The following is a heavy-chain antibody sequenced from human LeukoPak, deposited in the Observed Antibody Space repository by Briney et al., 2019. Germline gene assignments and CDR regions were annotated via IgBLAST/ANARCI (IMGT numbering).Heavy chain of an antibody. V-gene: IGHV3-23*01. CDR3: AKGPVRSSPYYFDY. CDR1: VFTFSNYA. D-gene: IGHD6-6*01. Sequence: GESLRLSCEASVFTFSNYAMTWVRQAPGKGLEWVSTILGSGGTTFYADTVKGRFTISRDNSKNTLYLQLNSLRAEDTAVYYCAKGPVRSSPYYFDYWGQGTLVTVSS. CDR2: ILGSGGTT. J-gene: IGHJ4*02.